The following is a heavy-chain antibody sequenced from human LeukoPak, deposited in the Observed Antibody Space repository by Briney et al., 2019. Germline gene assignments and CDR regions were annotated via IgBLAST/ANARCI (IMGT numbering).Heavy chain of an antibody. J-gene: IGHJ1*01. CDR1: GGSFSGYY. V-gene: IGHV4-34*01. Sequence: SETLSLTCAVYGGSFSGYYWSWIRQPPGKGLEWIGEINHSGSTNYNPSLKSRVTISVDTSKNQFSLKLSSVTAADTAVYCCARGDGVVVTATPREYFQHWGQGTLVTVSS. CDR2: INHSGST. CDR3: ARGDGVVVTATPREYFQH. D-gene: IGHD2-21*02.